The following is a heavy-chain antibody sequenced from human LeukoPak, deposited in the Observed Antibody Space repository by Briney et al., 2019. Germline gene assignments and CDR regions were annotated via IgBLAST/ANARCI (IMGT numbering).Heavy chain of an antibody. Sequence: GAPVKVSCKASGGTFSSYAISWVRQAPGQGLEWMGGIIPIFGTANYAQKFQGRVTITTDESTSTAYMELSSLRSEDTAVYYCAREVPYDSGGYSQRMSFGYWGQGTLVTVSS. V-gene: IGHV1-69*05. CDR3: AREVPYDSGGYSQRMSFGY. D-gene: IGHD3-22*01. CDR2: IIPIFGTA. CDR1: GGTFSSYA. J-gene: IGHJ4*02.